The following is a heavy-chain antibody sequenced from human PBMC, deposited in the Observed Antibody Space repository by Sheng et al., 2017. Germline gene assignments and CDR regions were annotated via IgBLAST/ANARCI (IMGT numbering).Heavy chain of an antibody. CDR2: IWFDGSNK. CDR3: AREGLGYSSSSGPFDF. V-gene: IGHV3-33*01. J-gene: IGHJ4*02. D-gene: IGHD2-15*01. CDR1: GFTFRNYG. Sequence: QVPLVESGGGVVQPGRSLRLSCAASGFTFRNYGMNWVRQAPGKGLEWVAVIWFDGSNKYYADSVKGRFTISRDNSKNTLFLQMNSLRVEDTAVYYCAREGLGYSSSSGPFDFWGQGTLVTVSS.